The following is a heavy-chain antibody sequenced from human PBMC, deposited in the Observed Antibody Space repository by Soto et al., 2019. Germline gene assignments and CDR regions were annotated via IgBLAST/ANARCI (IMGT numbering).Heavy chain of an antibody. Sequence: QVQLVESGGGVVQPGRSLRLSCAASGFTFNNYGMHWVRQAPGKGLEWLAVIWNDGSNSSYANSAKGRFTISRDNPKNTLYLQVGRLRAEDTGVYYCARRQIPPPTRGAANARGAMDVWGQGTTVTVSS. CDR1: GFTFNNYG. CDR2: IWNDGSNS. CDR3: ARRQIPPPTRGAANARGAMDV. J-gene: IGHJ6*02. V-gene: IGHV3-33*01. D-gene: IGHD6-13*01.